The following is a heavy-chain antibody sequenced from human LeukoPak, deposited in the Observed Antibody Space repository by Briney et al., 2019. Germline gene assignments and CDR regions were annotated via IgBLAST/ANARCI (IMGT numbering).Heavy chain of an antibody. Sequence: GGSLRLSCAASGFTFSSYAMHWVRQAPGKGLEYVSAISSNGGSTYYANSVKGRFTISRDNSKNTLYLQMGSLRAEDMAVYYCARGGIAVAGTFHYWGQGTLVTVSS. V-gene: IGHV3-64*01. J-gene: IGHJ4*02. D-gene: IGHD6-19*01. CDR1: GFTFSSYA. CDR3: ARGGIAVAGTFHY. CDR2: ISSNGGST.